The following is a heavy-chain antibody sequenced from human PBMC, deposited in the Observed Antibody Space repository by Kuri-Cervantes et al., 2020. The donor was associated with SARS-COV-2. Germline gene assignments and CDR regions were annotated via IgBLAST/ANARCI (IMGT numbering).Heavy chain of an antibody. D-gene: IGHD6-13*01. Sequence: GSLRLSCTVSGGSISSYYWSWIRQPAGKGLEWIGRIYTSGSTNYNPSLKSRVTMSVDTSKNQFSLKLSSVTAADTAVYYCARGQQLVLLDYWDQGTLVTVSS. J-gene: IGHJ4*02. CDR2: IYTSGST. CDR3: ARGQQLVLLDY. CDR1: GGSISSYY. V-gene: IGHV4-4*07.